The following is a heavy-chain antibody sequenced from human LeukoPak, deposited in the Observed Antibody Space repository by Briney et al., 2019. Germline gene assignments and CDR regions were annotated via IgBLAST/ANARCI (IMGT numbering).Heavy chain of an antibody. CDR3: ARAVPGFDL. V-gene: IGHV3-21*01. CDR2: SGGSSDTYI. J-gene: IGHJ4*02. Sequence: GGSLRLSCAASGFTFNAFSMNWVRQAPGKGLEWVSSSGGSSDTYIYYAESVKGRFTISRDNAKNSLYLQMDSLRAEDTAVYYCARAVPGFDLWGQETPVTVSS. CDR1: GFTFNAFS.